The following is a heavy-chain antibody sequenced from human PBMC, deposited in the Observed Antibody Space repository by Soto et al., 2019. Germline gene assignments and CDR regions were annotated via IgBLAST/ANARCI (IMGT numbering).Heavy chain of an antibody. V-gene: IGHV4-31*03. CDR2: IYNSGST. D-gene: IGHD6-13*01. Sequence: PSETLSLTCTVSGGSISSGDYYWTWIRQHPGKGLEWIGYIYNSGSTYHNPSLKSRVIISLDMSKNQFSLKLSSVTAADTAVYYCARAVASAGRDWYFDLWGRGTLVTVSS. CDR1: GGSISSGDYY. J-gene: IGHJ2*01. CDR3: ARAVASAGRDWYFDL.